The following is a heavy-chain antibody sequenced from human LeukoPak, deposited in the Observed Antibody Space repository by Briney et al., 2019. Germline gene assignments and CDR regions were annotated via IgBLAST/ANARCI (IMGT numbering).Heavy chain of an antibody. J-gene: IGHJ5*02. CDR2: IYYSGST. Sequence: PSETLSLTCTVSGGSISSGGYYWSWIRQHPRKGLEWIGYIYYSGSTYYNPSLKSRVTISVDRSKNQFSLKLSSVTAADTAVYYCARALREGFGELSVADWFDPWGQGTLVTVSS. CDR1: GGSISSGGYY. D-gene: IGHD3-10*01. CDR3: ARALREGFGELSVADWFDP. V-gene: IGHV4-31*03.